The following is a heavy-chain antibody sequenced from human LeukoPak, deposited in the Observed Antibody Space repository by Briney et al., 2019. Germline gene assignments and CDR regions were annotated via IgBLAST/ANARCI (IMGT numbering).Heavy chain of an antibody. CDR1: GFTFSSYA. J-gene: IGHJ6*03. V-gene: IGHV3-64*02. CDR3: AKTAAVTLVEWYYYYMDV. CDR2: ISTNGGST. D-gene: IGHD6-13*01. Sequence: GGSLRLSCAASGFTFSSYAMHWVRQAPGKGLEYVSGISTNGGSTYYADSVKGRFTISRDNSKNTLFLQMGSLRAEDMAVYYCAKTAAVTLVEWYYYYMDVWGKGTTVTVSS.